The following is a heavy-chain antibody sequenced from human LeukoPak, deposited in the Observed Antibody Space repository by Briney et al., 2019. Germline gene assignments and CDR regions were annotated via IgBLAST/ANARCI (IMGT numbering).Heavy chain of an antibody. Sequence: PGGSLRPSCAASGFTFSSYGMHWVRQAPGKGLEWVAFIRYDGSNKYYADSVKGRFTISRDNSKNTLYLQMNSLRAEDTAVYYCAKDRGSYFDYWGQGILVTVSS. V-gene: IGHV3-30*02. CDR2: IRYDGSNK. J-gene: IGHJ4*02. D-gene: IGHD1-26*01. CDR1: GFTFSSYG. CDR3: AKDRGSYFDY.